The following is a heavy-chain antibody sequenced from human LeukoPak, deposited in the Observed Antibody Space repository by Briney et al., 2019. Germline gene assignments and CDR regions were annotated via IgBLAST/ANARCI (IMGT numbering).Heavy chain of an antibody. Sequence: PGGSLRLSCAASGFTFSSYGMHWVRQAPGKGLEWVAVIWYDGSKKYYEDYVNGRFTISRDNSRNTLFLQMNSLRADDTAVYYCANDNAYSSSWYYYYYMDVWGKGTTVTVSS. J-gene: IGHJ6*03. V-gene: IGHV3-33*06. D-gene: IGHD6-13*01. CDR1: GFTFSSYG. CDR3: ANDNAYSSSWYYYYYMDV. CDR2: IWYDGSKK.